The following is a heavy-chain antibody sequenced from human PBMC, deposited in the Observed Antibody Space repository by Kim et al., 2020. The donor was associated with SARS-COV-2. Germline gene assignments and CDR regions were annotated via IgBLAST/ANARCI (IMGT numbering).Heavy chain of an antibody. V-gene: IGHV4-34*01. D-gene: IGHD6-19*01. CDR3: ASSVAGTLNS. Sequence: STNDNPSLKSRVTISVDTSKNQFSLKLSSVTAADTAVYYCASSVAGTLNSWGQGTLVTVSS. CDR2: ST. J-gene: IGHJ4*02.